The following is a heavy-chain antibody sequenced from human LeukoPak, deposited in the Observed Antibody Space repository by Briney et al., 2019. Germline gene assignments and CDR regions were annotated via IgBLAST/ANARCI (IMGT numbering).Heavy chain of an antibody. CDR2: INPSGGST. CDR3: ASDDAVDMVAFY. CDR1: GYTFTSYY. J-gene: IGHJ4*02. V-gene: IGHV1-46*01. D-gene: IGHD5-12*01. Sequence: ASVKVSCKASGYTFTSYYMHWVRQAPGQGLEWMGIINPSGGSTSYAQKFQGRVTMTRDTSTSTVYMELSSLRSEDTAVYYCASDDAVDMVAFYWGQGTLVTVSS.